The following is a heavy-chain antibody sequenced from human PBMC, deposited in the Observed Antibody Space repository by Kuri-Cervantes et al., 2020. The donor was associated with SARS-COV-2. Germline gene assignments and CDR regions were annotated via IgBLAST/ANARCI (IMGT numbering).Heavy chain of an antibody. CDR1: GGSFSGYY. D-gene: IGHD3-22*01. J-gene: IGHJ5*02. CDR3: ARGSSGYLSPHWFDP. V-gene: IGHV4-34*01. CDR2: INHSGSN. Sequence: SETLSLTCAVYGGSFSGYYWSWIRQPPGKGLEWIGEINHSGSNNYNPSLKSRVTISVDTSKNQFSLKLSSVTAADTAVYYCARGSSGYLSPHWFDPWGQGTLVTVSS.